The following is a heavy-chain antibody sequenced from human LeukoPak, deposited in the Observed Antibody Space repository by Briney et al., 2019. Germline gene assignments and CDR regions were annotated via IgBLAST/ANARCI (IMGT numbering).Heavy chain of an antibody. CDR2: INHSGST. Sequence: PSETLSLTCAVYGGSFSGYDWSWIRQPPGKGLEWIGEINHSGSTNYNPSLKSRVTISVDTSKNQFSLKLSSVTAADTAVYYCARVTWEYYYDSSGNPGWYFDLWGRGTLVTVSS. V-gene: IGHV4-34*01. CDR1: GGSFSGYD. D-gene: IGHD3-22*01. CDR3: ARVTWEYYYDSSGNPGWYFDL. J-gene: IGHJ2*01.